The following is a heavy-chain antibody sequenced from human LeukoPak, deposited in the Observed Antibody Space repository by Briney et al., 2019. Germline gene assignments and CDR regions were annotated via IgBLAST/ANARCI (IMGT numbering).Heavy chain of an antibody. D-gene: IGHD3-16*02. CDR2: IYTSGST. V-gene: IGHV4-4*07. Sequence: ASETLSLTRTVSGGSISSYYWSWIRQPAGKGLEWIGRIYTSGSTNYNPSLKSRVTMSVDTSKNQFSLKLSSVTAADTAVYYCARASDYDYVWGSYRYGGDYFDYWGQGTLVTVSS. J-gene: IGHJ4*02. CDR3: ARASDYDYVWGSYRYGGDYFDY. CDR1: GGSISSYY.